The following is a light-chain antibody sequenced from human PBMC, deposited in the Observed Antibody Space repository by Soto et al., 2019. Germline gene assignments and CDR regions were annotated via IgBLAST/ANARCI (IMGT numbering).Light chain of an antibody. Sequence: QSVLTQPASVSGSPGQSITISCTGTSSDVGGYNYVSWYQQHPGKAPKLMIYDVSNRPSGVSNRVSGSKSGNPASLSISGLQAEDEADYYCSSYTSSSTRVFGTGTKVTV. V-gene: IGLV2-14*01. J-gene: IGLJ1*01. CDR2: DVS. CDR3: SSYTSSSTRV. CDR1: SSDVGGYNY.